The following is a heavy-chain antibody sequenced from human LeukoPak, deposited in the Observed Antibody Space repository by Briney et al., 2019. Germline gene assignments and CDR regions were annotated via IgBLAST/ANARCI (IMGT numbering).Heavy chain of an antibody. CDR1: GFTVTTNY. Sequence: PGGSLRLSCAASGFTVTTNYMTWVRQAPGKGLEWVSIIYSGGYTDYADSVKGRFTISRDNSKNTLYLQMNSLRAEDTAAYYCARAGYGDPHFDFWGQGTLVTVSS. J-gene: IGHJ4*02. D-gene: IGHD4-17*01. CDR3: ARAGYGDPHFDF. CDR2: IYSGGYT. V-gene: IGHV3-66*01.